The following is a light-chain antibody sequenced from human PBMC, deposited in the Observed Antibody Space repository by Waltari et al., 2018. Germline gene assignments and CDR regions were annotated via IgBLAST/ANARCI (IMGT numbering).Light chain of an antibody. Sequence: QSALTQPRSVSASPGQSVSISCTGTSNDIGGYAYVSWYQQHPGKAPKLIIYDVSNRPSEVSHRFSGSKSGNTASLTISGLQAEDEADYYCCSYAGSYTYVFGTGTKVTV. CDR3: CSYAGSYTYV. V-gene: IGLV2-11*01. J-gene: IGLJ1*01. CDR2: DVS. CDR1: SNDIGGYAY.